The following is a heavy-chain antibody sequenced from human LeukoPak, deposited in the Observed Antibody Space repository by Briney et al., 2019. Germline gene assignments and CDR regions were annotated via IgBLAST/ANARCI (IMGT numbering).Heavy chain of an antibody. V-gene: IGHV3-30*03. Sequence: GGSLRLSCAASGFTFSSYGMHWIRQAPGKGLEWVAVISYDGSNKYYADSVKGRFTISRDNSKNTLYLQMNSLRAEDTAVYYCARDFGGMVRYGMDVWGQGTTVTVSS. CDR3: ARDFGGMVRYGMDV. J-gene: IGHJ6*02. CDR2: ISYDGSNK. CDR1: GFTFSSYG. D-gene: IGHD2-8*01.